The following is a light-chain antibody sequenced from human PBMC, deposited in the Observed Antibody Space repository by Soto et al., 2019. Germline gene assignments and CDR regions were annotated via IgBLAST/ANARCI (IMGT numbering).Light chain of an antibody. CDR1: QSVSSSY. CDR2: GAS. J-gene: IGKJ3*01. CDR3: QQYGNAPFT. Sequence: EIVLTQSPGTLSFSPGERATLTCRASQSVSSSYLAWFQQKPGQAPRLLIYGASSRATGIPDRFSGSGSGTDFTLTISILEPEDCAVYYCQQYGNAPFTFGPGTKVDIK. V-gene: IGKV3-20*01.